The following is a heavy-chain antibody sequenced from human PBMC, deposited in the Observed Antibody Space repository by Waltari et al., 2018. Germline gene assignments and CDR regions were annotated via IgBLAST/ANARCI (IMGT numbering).Heavy chain of an antibody. V-gene: IGHV4-30-2*01. CDR2: IYHSGST. Sequence: QLQLQESGSGLVKPSQTLSLTCAVSGGSISSGGYYWSWIRQPPGKGLEWIGYIYHSGSTYCNPSLKSRVTISVDRSKNQFSLKLSSVTAADTAVYYCARASYGDFIDYWGQGTLVTVSS. D-gene: IGHD4-17*01. J-gene: IGHJ4*02. CDR1: GGSISSGGYY. CDR3: ARASYGDFIDY.